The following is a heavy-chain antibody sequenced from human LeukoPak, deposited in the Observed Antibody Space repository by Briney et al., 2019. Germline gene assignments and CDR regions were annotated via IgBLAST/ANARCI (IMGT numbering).Heavy chain of an antibody. J-gene: IGHJ5*02. D-gene: IGHD6-13*01. Sequence: PGGSLRLSCAASGFTFSSYWMSWVRQAPGKGLEWVANIKQDGSEKYYVDSVKGRFTISRGNAKNSLYLQMNSLRAEDTAVYYCARGIATGIDFFDPWGQGTLVTVSS. V-gene: IGHV3-7*01. CDR3: ARGIATGIDFFDP. CDR1: GFTFSSYW. CDR2: IKQDGSEK.